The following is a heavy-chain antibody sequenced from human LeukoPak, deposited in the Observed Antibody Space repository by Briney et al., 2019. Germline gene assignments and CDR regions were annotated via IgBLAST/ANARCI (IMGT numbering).Heavy chain of an antibody. J-gene: IGHJ4*02. V-gene: IGHV4-59*08. CDR3: ASRYYDFWTNDY. CDR1: GGSISSYY. D-gene: IGHD3-3*01. Sequence: SETLSLTCTVSGGSISSYYWSWIRQPPGKGLEWIGYIYYSGSTNYNPSLKSRVTISVDTSKNQFSLKLSSVTAADTAVYYCASRYYDFWTNDYWGQGTLVTVSS. CDR2: IYYSGST.